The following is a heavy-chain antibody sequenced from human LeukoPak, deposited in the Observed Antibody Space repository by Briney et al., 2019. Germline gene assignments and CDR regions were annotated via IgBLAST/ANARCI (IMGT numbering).Heavy chain of an antibody. CDR3: ARANGGLYSSSFDY. J-gene: IGHJ4*02. CDR1: GFTFSNYA. Sequence: GGSLRLSCAASGFTFSNYAMRWVRQAPGKGLEWVAVISYDGSNKYYADSVKGRFTISGDNSKNTLYLQMNSLRAEDTAMFYCARANGGLYSSSFDYWGQGTLVTVSS. CDR2: ISYDGSNK. D-gene: IGHD6-13*01. V-gene: IGHV3-30-3*01.